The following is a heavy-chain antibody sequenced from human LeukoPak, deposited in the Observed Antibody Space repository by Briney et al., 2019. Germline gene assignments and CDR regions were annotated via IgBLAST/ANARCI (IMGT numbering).Heavy chain of an antibody. CDR2: INPNSGGT. CDR3: ARDGSSSPGYFQH. J-gene: IGHJ1*01. Sequence: ASVKVSCKASGYTFTGYYMHWVRQAPGLGLEWMGWINPNSGGTNYAQKFQGRVTMTRDTSISTAYMELSRLRSDDTAVYYCARDGSSSPGYFQHWGQGTLVTVSS. V-gene: IGHV1-2*02. D-gene: IGHD6-6*01. CDR1: GYTFTGYY.